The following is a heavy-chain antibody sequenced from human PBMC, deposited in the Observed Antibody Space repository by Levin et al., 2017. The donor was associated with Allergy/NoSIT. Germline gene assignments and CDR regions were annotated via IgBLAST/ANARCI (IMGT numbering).Heavy chain of an antibody. CDR1: GFTFSDYY. Sequence: SCAASGFTFSDYYMSWIRQAPGKGLEWVSYISGSRTYTNYADSVKGRFTISRDNAKNSLYLQMNSLRAEDTAVYYCARPMVVAATAPDYWGQGTLVTVSS. CDR2: ISGSRTYT. D-gene: IGHD2-15*01. CDR3: ARPMVVAATAPDY. V-gene: IGHV3-11*03. J-gene: IGHJ4*02.